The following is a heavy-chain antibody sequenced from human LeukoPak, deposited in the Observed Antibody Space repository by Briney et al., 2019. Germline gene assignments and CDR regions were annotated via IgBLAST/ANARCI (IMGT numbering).Heavy chain of an antibody. V-gene: IGHV1-2*02. CDR2: INPNSGGT. Sequence: ASVKVSCKASGYTLTGYYMHWVRQAPGQGLEWMGWINPNSGGTNYAQKFQGRVTMTRDTSISTAYMELSRLRSDDTAVYYCAGEDSSGYNWFDPWGQGTLVTVSS. J-gene: IGHJ5*02. CDR3: AGEDSSGYNWFDP. CDR1: GYTLTGYY. D-gene: IGHD3-22*01.